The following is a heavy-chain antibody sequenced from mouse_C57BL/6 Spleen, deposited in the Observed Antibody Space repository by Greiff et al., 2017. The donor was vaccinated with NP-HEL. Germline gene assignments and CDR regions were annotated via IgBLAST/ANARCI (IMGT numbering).Heavy chain of an antibody. CDR2: IYPGSGST. V-gene: IGHV1-55*01. D-gene: IGHD2-4*01. CDR1: GYTFTSYW. CDR3: ARGTMITRYFDV. J-gene: IGHJ1*03. Sequence: QVQLQQPGAELVKPGASVKMSCKASGYTFTSYWITWVKQRPGQGLEWIGEIYPGSGSTNYNEKFKSKATLTVDTSSSTAYMQLSSLTSEDSAVYYCARGTMITRYFDVWGTGTTVTVSS.